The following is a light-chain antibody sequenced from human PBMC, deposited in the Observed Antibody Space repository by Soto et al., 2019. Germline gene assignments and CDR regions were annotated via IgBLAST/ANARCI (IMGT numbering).Light chain of an antibody. CDR3: QQYYSYPLT. V-gene: IGKV1-8*01. J-gene: IGKJ3*01. CDR2: AAS. CDR1: QGISSY. Sequence: AIRMTQSPSSLSASTGDRVTITCRASQGISSYLAWYQQKPGKAPKLLIYAASTLQSGVPSRFSGSGSGTEFTLTISGLQSEDVATYYCQQYYSYPLTVGPGTKVDIK.